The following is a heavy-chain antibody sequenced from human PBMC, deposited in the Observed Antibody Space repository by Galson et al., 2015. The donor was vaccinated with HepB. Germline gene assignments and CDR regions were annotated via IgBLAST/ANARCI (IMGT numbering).Heavy chain of an antibody. CDR3: AKGGSAVTDY. V-gene: IGHV3-74*01. J-gene: IGHJ4*02. CDR1: GFTFSTYA. Sequence: SLRLSCAASGFTFSTYAMSWVRQAPGKGLVWVSRINSDGSSTSYADSVKGRFTISRDNAKNTLYLQMNSLRAEDTAVYYCAKGGSAVTDYWGQGTLVTVSS. CDR2: INSDGSST. D-gene: IGHD5-12*01.